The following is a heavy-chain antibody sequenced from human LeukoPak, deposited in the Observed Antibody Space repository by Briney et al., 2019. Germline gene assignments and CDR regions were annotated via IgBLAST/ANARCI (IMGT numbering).Heavy chain of an antibody. CDR2: INHSGST. Sequence: SETLSLTCAVYGGSFSGYYWSWIRQPPGKGLEWIGEINHSGSTNYNPSLKSRVTISVDTSKNQFSLKLSSVTAADTAVYYCARDKYYDFWSIDIWGQGTMVTVSS. D-gene: IGHD3-3*01. V-gene: IGHV4-34*01. CDR1: GGSFSGYY. CDR3: ARDKYYDFWSIDI. J-gene: IGHJ3*02.